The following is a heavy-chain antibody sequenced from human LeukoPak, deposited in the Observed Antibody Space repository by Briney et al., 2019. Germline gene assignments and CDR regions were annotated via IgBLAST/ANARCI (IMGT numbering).Heavy chain of an antibody. CDR2: ISGSGGTT. D-gene: IGHD6-6*01. V-gene: IGHV3-23*01. J-gene: IGHJ6*03. Sequence: GGSLRLSCAASGFTFSSYAMSWVRQASGKGLEWVSAISGSGGTTSHSDSVRGRFTISRDNSNNTVSLYMHSLRAEDTAIYYCAKERRSSMDVWGNGTPVTVSS. CDR1: GFTFSSYA. CDR3: AKERRSSMDV.